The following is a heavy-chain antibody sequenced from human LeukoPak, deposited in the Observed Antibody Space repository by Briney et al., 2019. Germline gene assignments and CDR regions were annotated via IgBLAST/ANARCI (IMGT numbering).Heavy chain of an antibody. CDR3: ARDFYGSGSFRFDP. V-gene: IGHV4-4*07. J-gene: IGHJ5*02. D-gene: IGHD3-10*01. CDR1: GGSISSYY. Sequence: SETLSLTCTVSGGSISSYYWTWIRQPAGKGLEWIGRIYTSGSTNYSPSLRSRVTMSVDTSKNQFSLKLSSVTAADTAVYYCARDFYGSGSFRFDPWGQGTLVTVSS. CDR2: IYTSGST.